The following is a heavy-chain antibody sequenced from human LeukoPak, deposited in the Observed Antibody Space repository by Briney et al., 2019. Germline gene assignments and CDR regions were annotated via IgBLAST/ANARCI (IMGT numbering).Heavy chain of an antibody. Sequence: PGGSLRLSCAASGFTFSSYSMNWVRQAPGKGLEWVSSISSSSSYIYYADSVKGRFTISRDNAKNSLYLQMNSLRAEDTAVYYCARESILDYDDNVDYWGQGTLVTVSS. CDR2: ISSSSSYI. V-gene: IGHV3-21*01. CDR3: ARESILDYDDNVDY. CDR1: GFTFSSYS. D-gene: IGHD4-17*01. J-gene: IGHJ4*02.